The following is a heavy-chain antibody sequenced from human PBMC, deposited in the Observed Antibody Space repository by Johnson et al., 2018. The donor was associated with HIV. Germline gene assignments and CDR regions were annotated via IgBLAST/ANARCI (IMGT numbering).Heavy chain of an antibody. CDR3: VRDVGPLDI. CDR1: VFTFSSYG. Sequence: VHLVESGGGVVRPGRSLILSCSASVFTFSSYGMHWVRQAPGKGLEWVAVISYDGSNKYYADSVKGRFTISRDNSKNTLHLQMNSLRVEDTAVYYCVRDVGPLDIWGQGTLVTVS. CDR2: ISYDGSNK. J-gene: IGHJ3*02. V-gene: IGHV3-30*03.